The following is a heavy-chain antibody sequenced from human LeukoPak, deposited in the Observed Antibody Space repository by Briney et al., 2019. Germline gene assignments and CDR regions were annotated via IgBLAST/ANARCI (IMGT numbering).Heavy chain of an antibody. J-gene: IGHJ3*02. CDR1: GVSISSSNW. D-gene: IGHD1-26*01. Sequence: PSETLSLTCAVSGVSISSSNWWSWVRQPPGKGLEWIGEIYHSGSTNYNPSLKSRVTISVDTSKNQFSLKLSSVTAADTAVYYCARVRATGAFDIWGQGTMVTVSS. V-gene: IGHV4-4*02. CDR2: IYHSGST. CDR3: ARVRATGAFDI.